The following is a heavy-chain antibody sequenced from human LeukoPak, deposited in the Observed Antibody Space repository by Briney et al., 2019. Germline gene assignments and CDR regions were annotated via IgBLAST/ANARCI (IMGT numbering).Heavy chain of an antibody. CDR3: ARLEDIAAAPDYYYGMDV. V-gene: IGHV4-39*01. CDR1: GGSVSGTSYY. D-gene: IGHD6-13*01. Sequence: SETLSLTCTVSGGSVSGTSYYWGWIRQPPGKGLEWVGSMYYGGRTSYTYHNPSLKSRGTISVDTSKNQFSLKLSSVTAADTAVYYCARLEDIAAAPDYYYGMDVWGQGTTLTVSS. J-gene: IGHJ6*02. CDR2: MYYGGRTSYT.